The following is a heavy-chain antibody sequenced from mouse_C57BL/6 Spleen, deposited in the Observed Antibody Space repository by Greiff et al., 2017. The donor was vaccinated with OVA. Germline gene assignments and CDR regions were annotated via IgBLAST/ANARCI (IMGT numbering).Heavy chain of an antibody. CDR3: SRGGSSYGYAMDY. J-gene: IGHJ4*01. Sequence: EVQLQESGPGLVKPSQSLSLTCSVTGYSITSGYYWNWIRQFPGNKLEWMGYISYDGSNNYNPSLKNRISITRDTSKNQFFLKLNSVTTEDTATYYCSRGGSSYGYAMDYWGQGTSVTVSS. D-gene: IGHD1-1*01. V-gene: IGHV3-6*01. CDR1: GYSITSGYY. CDR2: ISYDGSN.